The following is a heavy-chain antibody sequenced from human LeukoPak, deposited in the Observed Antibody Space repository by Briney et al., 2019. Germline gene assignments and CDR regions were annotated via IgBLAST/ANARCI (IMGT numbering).Heavy chain of an antibody. CDR3: ASLIYQNWFDP. CDR1: GVSISGYY. J-gene: IGHJ5*02. V-gene: IGHV4-4*07. Sequence: SETLSLTCTVSGVSISGYYWSWIRQPAGKGLEWIGRIYISRGTNYNPSLTSRVIMSVDTSKNQFSLQLTSVTAADTAVYYCASLIYQNWFDPWGQGTLVTVSS. D-gene: IGHD2-2*02. CDR2: IYISRGT.